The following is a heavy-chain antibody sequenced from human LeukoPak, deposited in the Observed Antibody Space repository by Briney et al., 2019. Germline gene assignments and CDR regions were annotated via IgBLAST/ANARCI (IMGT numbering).Heavy chain of an antibody. Sequence: PSETLSLTCAVYGGPFSGYYWSWIRQPPGKGLEWIGEINHSGSTNYNPSLKSRVTISVDTSKNQFSLKLSSVTAADTAVYYCARGSRKWAPQTDYWGQGTLVTVSS. CDR3: ARGSRKWAPQTDY. CDR2: INHSGST. V-gene: IGHV4-34*01. CDR1: GGPFSGYY. D-gene: IGHD1-26*01. J-gene: IGHJ4*02.